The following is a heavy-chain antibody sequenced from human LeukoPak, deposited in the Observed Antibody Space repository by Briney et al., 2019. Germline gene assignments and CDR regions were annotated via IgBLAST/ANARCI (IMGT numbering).Heavy chain of an antibody. CDR3: ARGRYCSGGSCYRLLDC. V-gene: IGHV1-69*13. Sequence: SVKVSCKASGGTFSSYAISWVRQAPGQGLEWMGGIIPIFGTANYAQKFQGRVTITADESTSTAYMELSSLRSEDTAVYYCARGRYCSGGSCYRLLDCWGQGTLVTVSS. D-gene: IGHD2-15*01. CDR1: GGTFSSYA. J-gene: IGHJ4*02. CDR2: IIPIFGTA.